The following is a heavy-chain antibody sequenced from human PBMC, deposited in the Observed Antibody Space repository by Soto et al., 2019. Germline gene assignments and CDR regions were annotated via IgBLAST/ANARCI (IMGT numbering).Heavy chain of an antibody. D-gene: IGHD3-16*02. Sequence: PGESLKISCKGSGYSFTSYWIGWVRQMPGKGLEWMGIIYPGDSDTRYSPSFQGQVTISADKSISTAYLQWSSLKASDTAMYYCARRGYYDYFWCSYRQGIDFYNRCQEALVTISS. CDR1: GYSFTSYW. CDR3: ARRGYYDYFWCSYRQGIDFYN. V-gene: IGHV5-51*01. J-gene: IGHJ4*01. CDR2: IYPGDSDT.